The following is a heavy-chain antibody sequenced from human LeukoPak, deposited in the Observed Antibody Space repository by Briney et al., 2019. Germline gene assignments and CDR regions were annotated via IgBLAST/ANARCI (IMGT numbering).Heavy chain of an antibody. CDR2: INPSGGST. D-gene: IGHD3-3*01. CDR3: ARGAFTIFGVVIIRQWFDP. V-gene: IGHV1-46*03. CDR1: GYTFTSYY. J-gene: IGHJ5*02. Sequence: ASVKVSCKASGYTFTSYYMHWVRQAPGQGLEWMGIINPSGGSTSYAQKFQGRVTMTRDTSTSTVYMELSSLRSEDTAVYYCARGAFTIFGVVIIRQWFDPWGQGTLVTVFS.